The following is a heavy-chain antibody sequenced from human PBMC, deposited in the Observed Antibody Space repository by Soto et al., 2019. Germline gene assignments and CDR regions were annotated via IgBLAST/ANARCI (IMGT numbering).Heavy chain of an antibody. D-gene: IGHD2-8*02. CDR2: IPADGRT. J-gene: IGHJ3*02. CDR3: AKATATGGGAFDI. V-gene: IGHV3-23*01. Sequence: GGSLRLSCAASGFICSSYDMSWVRQAPGKGLEWVSTIPADGRTFYVDSVKGRFTISRDSSQNTVYLQMNSLTAGDTALYYCAKATATGGGAFDICGQGTMVTVSS. CDR1: GFICSSYD.